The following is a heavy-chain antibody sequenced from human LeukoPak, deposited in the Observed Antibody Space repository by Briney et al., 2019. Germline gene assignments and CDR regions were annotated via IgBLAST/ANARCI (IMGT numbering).Heavy chain of an antibody. D-gene: IGHD4-11*01. J-gene: IGHJ4*02. CDR2: ISWNSGSI. CDR1: GFTFDDYA. Sequence: TGGSLRLSCAASGFTFDDYAMHWVRQAPGKGLEWVSGISWNSGSIGYADSVKGRFTISRDNAKNSLYLQMNSLRAEDTALYYCAKALDPLTTVTTSHFDYWGQGTLATVSS. V-gene: IGHV3-9*01. CDR3: AKALDPLTTVTTSHFDY.